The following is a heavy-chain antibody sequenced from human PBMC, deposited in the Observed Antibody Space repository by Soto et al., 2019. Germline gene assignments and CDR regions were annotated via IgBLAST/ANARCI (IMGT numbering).Heavy chain of an antibody. CDR1: GFTFSSYA. Sequence: QPGGSLRLSCAASGFTFSSYAMSWVRQAPGKGLEWVSAISGSGGSTYYADSVKGPFTISRDNSKNTLYLQMNSLRAEDTAVYYCTRDTGYCSGGSCYSVGPAFDIWGQGTMVTVSS. J-gene: IGHJ3*02. CDR2: ISGSGGST. V-gene: IGHV3-23*01. CDR3: TRDTGYCSGGSCYSVGPAFDI. D-gene: IGHD2-15*01.